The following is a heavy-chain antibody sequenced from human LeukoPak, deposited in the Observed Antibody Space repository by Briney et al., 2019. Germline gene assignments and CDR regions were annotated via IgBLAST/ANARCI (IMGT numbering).Heavy chain of an antibody. CDR3: ARGSCSGGSCYYYYYYMDV. CDR2: INHSGST. Sequence: PSETLSLTCAVYGGSFSGYYWSWIRQPPGKGLEWIGEINHSGSTNYNPSLKSRVTISVDTSKNQFSLKLSSVTAADTAGYYCARGSCSGGSCYYYYYYMDVWGKGTTVTVSS. CDR1: GGSFSGYY. D-gene: IGHD2-15*01. J-gene: IGHJ6*03. V-gene: IGHV4-34*01.